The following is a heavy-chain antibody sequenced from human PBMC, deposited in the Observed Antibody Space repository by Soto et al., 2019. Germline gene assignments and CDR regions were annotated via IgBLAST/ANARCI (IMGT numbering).Heavy chain of an antibody. CDR2: IYYSGST. V-gene: IGHV4-39*01. CDR1: GASISSSSYY. J-gene: IGHJ4*02. Sequence: QLQLQESGPGLVKPSETLSLTCTVSGASISSSSYYWGWIRQPPGKGLEWIGTIYYSGSTYYNPPLKSRVTISVDTSKNQFSLKLRSVTAADTAVYYCARIYGGYYFDYWGQGTLVTVSS. D-gene: IGHD4-17*01. CDR3: ARIYGGYYFDY.